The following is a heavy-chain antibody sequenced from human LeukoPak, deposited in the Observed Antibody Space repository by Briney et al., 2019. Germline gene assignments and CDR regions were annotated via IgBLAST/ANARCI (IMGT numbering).Heavy chain of an antibody. CDR1: GFAFNSWT. Sequence: GGSLRLSCAASGFAFNSWTMSWVRQAPGKGLEWVSSISGGSISTFYADSVKGRFTVSRDNSKNTLYLQMNSLRAEDTVVYYCAKRGYYDGSGYFFFTDWGQGTLVTASS. J-gene: IGHJ4*02. CDR3: AKRGYYDGSGYFFFTD. D-gene: IGHD3-22*01. CDR2: ISGGSIST. V-gene: IGHV3-23*01.